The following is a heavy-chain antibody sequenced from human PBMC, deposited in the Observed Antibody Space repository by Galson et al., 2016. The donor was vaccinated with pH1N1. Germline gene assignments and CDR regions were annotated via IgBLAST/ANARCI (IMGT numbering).Heavy chain of an antibody. CDR2: ISPYNGNA. V-gene: IGHV1-18*04. CDR3: ARDQSAEYSGWYEPSPSFDY. CDR1: GYTFTKYY. D-gene: IGHD6-19*01. Sequence: SVKVSCKASGYTFTKYYFHWVRQAPGQGLEWMGWISPYNGNANYAENFQGRVTMTTDTSTNTVYMEMRSLTSHDTAVFYCARDQSAEYSGWYEPSPSFDYLGQGTLFTASS. J-gene: IGHJ4*02.